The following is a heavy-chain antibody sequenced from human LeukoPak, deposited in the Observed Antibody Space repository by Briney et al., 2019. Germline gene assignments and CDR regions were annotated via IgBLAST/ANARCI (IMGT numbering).Heavy chain of an antibody. J-gene: IGHJ4*02. D-gene: IGHD3-10*01. Sequence: SETLSLTCTVSGGSISSYYWSWIRQPPGKGLEWIGYIYYSGSTNYNPSLKSRVTISVDTSKNQFSLKLSSVTAADTAVYYCARDIPYYYGSGSGPPVNWGQGTLVTVSS. CDR3: ARDIPYYYGSGSGPPVN. V-gene: IGHV4-59*12. CDR2: IYYSGST. CDR1: GGSISSYY.